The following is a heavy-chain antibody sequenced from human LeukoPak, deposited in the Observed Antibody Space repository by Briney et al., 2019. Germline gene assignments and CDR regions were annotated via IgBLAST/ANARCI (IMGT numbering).Heavy chain of an antibody. CDR1: GGSISSYY. CDR3: ARDQLNYFDY. CDR2: ICYSGST. J-gene: IGHJ4*02. Sequence: SETLSLTCTVSGGSISSYYWSWIRQPPGKGLEWIGYICYSGSTNYNPSLKSRVTISVDTSKNQFSLKLSSVTAADTAVYYCARDQLNYFDYWGQGTLVTVSS. D-gene: IGHD1-1*01. V-gene: IGHV4-59*01.